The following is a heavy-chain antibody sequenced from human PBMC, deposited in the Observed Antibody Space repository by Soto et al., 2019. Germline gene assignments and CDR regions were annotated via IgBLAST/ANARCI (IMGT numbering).Heavy chain of an antibody. CDR3: TRAAWFPYLSCY. V-gene: IGHV3-48*03. Sequence: GGSLRLSCAASGFTSSGFELHWVGQAPGRGLEWISYISSSGSTAYYASSVEGRFTISRDNANNSVYLQMDSLRAEDTALYYCTRAAWFPYLSCYWGQGALVTVSS. CDR2: ISSSGSTA. D-gene: IGHD3-10*01. J-gene: IGHJ4*02. CDR1: GFTSSGFE.